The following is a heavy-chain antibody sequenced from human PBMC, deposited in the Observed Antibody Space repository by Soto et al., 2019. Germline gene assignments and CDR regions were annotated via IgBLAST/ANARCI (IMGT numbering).Heavy chain of an antibody. CDR3: ARCGYPNVRFLEWLYDLSWHFDY. V-gene: IGHV4-34*01. CDR1: GGSFSGDY. Sequence: PSETLSLTCAVYGGSFSGDYWSWIRQPPGKGLEWIGEINHSGSTNYNPSLKSRVTISVDTSKKEFSLKLSSVTAADTAVYYCARCGYPNVRFLEWLYDLSWHFDYWGQGTLVTVSS. CDR2: INHSGST. J-gene: IGHJ4*02. D-gene: IGHD3-3*01.